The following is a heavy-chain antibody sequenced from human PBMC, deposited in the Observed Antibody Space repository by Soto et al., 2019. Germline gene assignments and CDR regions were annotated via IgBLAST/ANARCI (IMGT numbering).Heavy chain of an antibody. CDR1: GFTFNRQW. V-gene: IGHV3-7*01. CDR2: ISPDGSSN. Sequence: PWGTLRLSCVASGFTFNRQWMDWVRRTSGQGLEFVAKISPDGSSNDYVDPVMGRLPISRDNDKNPLYLQMNTLRAEDTAVYYCARGFRSPPDYWCQGTLLTVSS. J-gene: IGHJ4*02. CDR3: ARGFRSPPDY.